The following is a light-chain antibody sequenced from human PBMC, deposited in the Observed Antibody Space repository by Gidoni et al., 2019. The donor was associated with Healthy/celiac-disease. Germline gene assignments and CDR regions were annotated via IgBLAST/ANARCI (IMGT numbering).Light chain of an antibody. CDR1: QSISSW. Sequence: DIQMTHSPSTLSASVGDRVTITCRASQSISSWLAWYQQTPGKAPKLLIYKASSLESGVPSRFSGSGSGTEFTLTISSLQPDDFATYYCQQYNSYSRMYTFGQGTKLEIK. J-gene: IGKJ2*01. CDR3: QQYNSYSRMYT. V-gene: IGKV1-5*03. CDR2: KAS.